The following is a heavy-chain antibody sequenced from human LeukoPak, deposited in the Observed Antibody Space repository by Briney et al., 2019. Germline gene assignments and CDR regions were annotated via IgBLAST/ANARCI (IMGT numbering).Heavy chain of an antibody. D-gene: IGHD6-13*01. CDR2: IYSGGST. J-gene: IGHJ4*02. CDR3: ARGIAAVGFDY. CDR1: GFTFSSYS. Sequence: GGSLRLSCAASGFTFSSYSMNWVRQAPGKGLEWVSVIYSGGSTYYADSVKGRFTISRDNSKNTLYLQMNSLRAEDTAVYYCARGIAAVGFDYWGQGTLVTVSS. V-gene: IGHV3-53*01.